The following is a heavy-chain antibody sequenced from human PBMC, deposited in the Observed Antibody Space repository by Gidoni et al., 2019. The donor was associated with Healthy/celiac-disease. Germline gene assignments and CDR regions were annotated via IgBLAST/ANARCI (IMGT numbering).Heavy chain of an antibody. Sequence: QVQLQESGPGLVKPSETLSLTCTVPGGSIRSYYWSWIRQPPGKGLEWIGYIYYSGSTNYNPSLKGRVTISVDTSKNQFSLKLSSVTAADTAVYYCARSKEYYYDSSGYYYWGQGTLVTVSS. CDR3: ARSKEYYYDSSGYYY. CDR1: GGSIRSYY. V-gene: IGHV4-59*01. J-gene: IGHJ4*02. D-gene: IGHD3-22*01. CDR2: IYYSGST.